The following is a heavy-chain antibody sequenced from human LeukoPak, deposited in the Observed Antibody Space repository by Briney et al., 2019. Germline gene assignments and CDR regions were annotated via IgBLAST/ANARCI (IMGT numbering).Heavy chain of an antibody. D-gene: IGHD6-13*01. CDR2: FYYSEST. Sequence: SETLSLTRTGPGGSISSSSYDWGWIRPPPGKGLGLIGCFYYSESTYYHPSIKSRVTISVDTSKNQFSLKLCSVNAADTAVYYCARVAVIAAAGNTFDIWGQGTMVTVSS. J-gene: IGHJ3*02. V-gene: IGHV4-39*01. CDR3: ARVAVIAAAGNTFDI. CDR1: GGSISSSSYD.